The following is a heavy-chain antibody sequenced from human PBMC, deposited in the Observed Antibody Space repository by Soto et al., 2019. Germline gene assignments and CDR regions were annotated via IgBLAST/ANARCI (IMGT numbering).Heavy chain of an antibody. Sequence: PSETLSLTCAVSGYSISSSYYWGWIRQPPGKGLEWIGSIYYSGSTYYNPSLKSRVTISVDTSKNQFSLKLSSVTAADTAVYYCARRPGIAVAGGYGMDVWGQGTTVTVSS. CDR2: IYYSGST. CDR1: GYSISSSYY. CDR3: ARRPGIAVAGGYGMDV. D-gene: IGHD6-19*01. V-gene: IGHV4-38-2*01. J-gene: IGHJ6*02.